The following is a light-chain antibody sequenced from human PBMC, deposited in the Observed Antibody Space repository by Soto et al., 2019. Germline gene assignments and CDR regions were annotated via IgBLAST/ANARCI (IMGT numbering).Light chain of an antibody. CDR2: GAS. CDR1: QSVSSGY. J-gene: IGKJ2*01. V-gene: IGKV3-20*01. CDR3: QQYGSSPPMYT. Sequence: EIVLTQSPGTLSLSPGERVTLSCRASQSVSSGYLAWYQQKPGQAPRLLMSGASSRATGIPDRFIGSGSGTDFTLTISRLEPEDFAVYYCQQYGSSPPMYTFGQGTKLEIK.